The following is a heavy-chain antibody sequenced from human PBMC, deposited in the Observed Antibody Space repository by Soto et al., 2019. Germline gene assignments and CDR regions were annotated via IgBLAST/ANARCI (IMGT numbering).Heavy chain of an antibody. CDR2: IKQEGSEK. D-gene: IGHD3-9*01. Sequence: EVQLVESGGGLVQPGGSLRLSCAASGFTFSSYWMSWVRQAPGKGLEWVANIKQEGSEKYYVDSVKGRFTISSDNAKNALYLQMNSLRAEDTAVYYCARVLTGAFDYWGQGTLVTVSS. CDR3: ARVLTGAFDY. CDR1: GFTFSSYW. V-gene: IGHV3-7*01. J-gene: IGHJ4*02.